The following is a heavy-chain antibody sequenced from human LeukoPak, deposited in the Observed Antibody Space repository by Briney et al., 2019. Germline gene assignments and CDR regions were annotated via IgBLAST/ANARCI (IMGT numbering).Heavy chain of an antibody. Sequence: SETLSLTCTVSGGSISSTSYYWGWIRQPPGKGLEWIGSIYCSGSTYNNPSLKSRVTISVDTSKNQFSLKPSSVTAADTAVYYCARHPEGGTFDIWGQGTMVTVSS. CDR1: GGSISSTSYY. J-gene: IGHJ3*02. D-gene: IGHD1-14*01. CDR3: ARHPEGGTFDI. V-gene: IGHV4-39*01. CDR2: IYCSGST.